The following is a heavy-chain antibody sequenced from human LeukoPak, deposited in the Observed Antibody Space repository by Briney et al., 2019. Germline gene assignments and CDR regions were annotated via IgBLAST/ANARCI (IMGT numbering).Heavy chain of an antibody. V-gene: IGHV4-31*03. CDR3: ARGSPGRFDILTGFDY. CDR1: GGSISSGGYY. Sequence: SETLSLTCTVSGGSISSGGYYWSWIRQHPGKGLEWIGYIYYSGSTYYNPSLKSRVTISVDTSKNQFSLKLSSVTAADTAVYYYARGSPGRFDILTGFDYWGQGTLVTVSS. CDR2: IYYSGST. J-gene: IGHJ4*02. D-gene: IGHD3-9*01.